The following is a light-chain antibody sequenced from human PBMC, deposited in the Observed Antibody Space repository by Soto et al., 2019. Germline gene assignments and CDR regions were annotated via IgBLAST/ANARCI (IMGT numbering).Light chain of an antibody. Sequence: EIVMTQSPATMSVSPGERATLSCRASQSVSSNLAWYQQKPGQAPRLLIYGASTRATGIPARFSGSGSGTEFTLTFSSLQSEDFAVYYCQQYNNWLPLTFGGGTKVEIK. V-gene: IGKV3-15*01. J-gene: IGKJ4*01. CDR2: GAS. CDR1: QSVSSN. CDR3: QQYNNWLPLT.